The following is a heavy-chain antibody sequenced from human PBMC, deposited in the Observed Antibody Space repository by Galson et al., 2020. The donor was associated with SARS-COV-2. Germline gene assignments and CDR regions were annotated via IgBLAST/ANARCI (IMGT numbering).Heavy chain of an antibody. V-gene: IGHV1-69*06. CDR1: GGTFSSYA. CDR3: ARVPHIVVVSGWPTVDI. Sequence: SLKVSCKASGGTFSSYAISWVRQAPGQGLEWMGGIIPIFGTANSAQKFQGRVTITADKSTSTAYMELSSLRSEDTAVYYCARVPHIVVVSGWPTVDIWGQGTMVTVSS. J-gene: IGHJ3*02. CDR2: IIPIFGTA. D-gene: IGHD2-21*02.